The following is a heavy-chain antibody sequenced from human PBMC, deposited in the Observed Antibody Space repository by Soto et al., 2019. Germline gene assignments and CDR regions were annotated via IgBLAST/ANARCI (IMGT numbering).Heavy chain of an antibody. CDR3: ASHLAEAPVRYNWFDS. J-gene: IGHJ5*01. CDR1: GGTFSSYA. D-gene: IGHD6-13*01. V-gene: IGHV1-69*13. Sequence: VKVCVKASGGTFSSYAIRLVRQAPGQGLEWMGGIMPIFGTANYAQKFQGRVTITADESTSTAYMELSSMRHEDTAVYYCASHLAEAPVRYNWFDSWGQGTLVTVSS. CDR2: IMPIFGTA.